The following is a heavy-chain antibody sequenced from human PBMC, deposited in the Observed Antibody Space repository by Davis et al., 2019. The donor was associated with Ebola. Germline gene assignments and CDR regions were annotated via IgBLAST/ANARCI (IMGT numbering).Heavy chain of an antibody. CDR2: ISGSSSTI. CDR1: GFTFSDYY. CDR3: ASRHDY. Sequence: GESLKISCAASGFTFSDYYMNWVRQAPGEGLEWVSYISGSSSTIYYADSVKGRFTISRDNAKNSLYLQMNSLRDEDTAVYYCASRHDYWGQGTLVTVSS. J-gene: IGHJ4*02. V-gene: IGHV3-48*02.